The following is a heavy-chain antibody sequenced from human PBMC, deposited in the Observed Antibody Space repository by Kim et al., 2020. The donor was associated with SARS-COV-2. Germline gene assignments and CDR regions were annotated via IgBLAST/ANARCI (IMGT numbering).Heavy chain of an antibody. Sequence: ASVKVSCKVSGYTLTELSMHWVRQAPGKGLEWMGGFDPEDGETIYAQKFQGRVTMTEDTSTDTAYMELSSLRSEDTAVYYCATWGYSSSSVRTFDYWGQGTLVTVSS. J-gene: IGHJ4*02. CDR1: GYTLTELS. CDR2: FDPEDGET. V-gene: IGHV1-24*01. D-gene: IGHD6-6*01. CDR3: ATWGYSSSSVRTFDY.